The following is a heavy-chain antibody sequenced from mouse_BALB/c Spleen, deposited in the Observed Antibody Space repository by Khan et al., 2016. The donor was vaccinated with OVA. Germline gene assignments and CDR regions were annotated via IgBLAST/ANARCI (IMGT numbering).Heavy chain of an antibody. J-gene: IGHJ2*01. Sequence: VELVESGTELVRPGASVKLSCKTSGYIFTSYWFHWVKQRSGQGLEWIARIYPGTDNTYYNEKLKDKATLTADKSSSTAYMQLSSLKSEDSAVYFCAREEALYYFDYWGQGTTLTVSS. CDR1: GYIFTSYW. V-gene: IGHV1-76*01. CDR3: AREEALYYFDY. CDR2: IYPGTDNT. D-gene: IGHD3-2*02.